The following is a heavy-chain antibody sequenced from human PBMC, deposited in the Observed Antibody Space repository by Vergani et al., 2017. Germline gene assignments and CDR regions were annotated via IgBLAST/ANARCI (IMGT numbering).Heavy chain of an antibody. D-gene: IGHD4-11*01. CDR2: IDHTGRP. V-gene: IGHV4-34*01. CDR3: ARVNTETNVHLYYYYYMDV. J-gene: IGHJ6*03. Sequence: QVQLQQWGGGLLKPSETLSLTCVVNGWSFTSYHWTWIRQSPGEGLEWVGDIDHTGRPDYNPSLKSRLTMSVDKSRNQFSLTLNSVTATDTAIYFCARVNTETNVHLYYYYYMDVWGQGTAVTVS. CDR1: GWSFTSYH.